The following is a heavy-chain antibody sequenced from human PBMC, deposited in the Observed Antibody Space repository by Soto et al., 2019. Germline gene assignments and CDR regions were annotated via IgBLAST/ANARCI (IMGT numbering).Heavy chain of an antibody. CDR2: ISGSGGST. D-gene: IGHD3-10*01. CDR1: GFTFSSYA. Sequence: EVQLLESGGGLVQPGGSLRLSCAASGFTFSSYAMSWVRQAPGKGLEWVSAISGSGGSTYYADSVKGRFTISRDNSKNTLYRQMNSLRAEDTAVYYCAKGSWVRDPTIYDYYDGMDVWGQGTTVTVSS. V-gene: IGHV3-23*01. J-gene: IGHJ6*02. CDR3: AKGSWVRDPTIYDYYDGMDV.